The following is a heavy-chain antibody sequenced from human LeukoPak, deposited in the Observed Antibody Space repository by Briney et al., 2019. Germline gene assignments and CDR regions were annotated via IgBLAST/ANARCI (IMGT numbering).Heavy chain of an antibody. CDR1: GGTFSSYA. CDR3: AGGPIASLAFDI. Sequence: SVKVSCKASGGTFSSYAISWVRQAPGQGLEWMGGIIPIFGTANYAQKFQGRVTITTDESTSTAYMGLSSLRSEDTAVYYCAGGPIASLAFDIWGQGTMVTVSS. J-gene: IGHJ3*02. V-gene: IGHV1-69*05. D-gene: IGHD2-21*01. CDR2: IIPIFGTA.